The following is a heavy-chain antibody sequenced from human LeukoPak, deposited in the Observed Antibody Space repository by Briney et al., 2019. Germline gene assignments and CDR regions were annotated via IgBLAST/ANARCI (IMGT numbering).Heavy chain of an antibody. CDR3: ARHRSSWLIDY. D-gene: IGHD6-6*01. CDR2: ISDSGGNT. CDR1: GFTFNSYA. Sequence: GGSLRLSCAASGFTFNSYAMSWVRQAPWERLQWVSGISDSGGNTYYADSVRGRSTISRDNSKNTLYLQMNSLRAEDTAVYYCARHRSSWLIDYWGQGTLVTVSS. V-gene: IGHV3-23*01. J-gene: IGHJ4*02.